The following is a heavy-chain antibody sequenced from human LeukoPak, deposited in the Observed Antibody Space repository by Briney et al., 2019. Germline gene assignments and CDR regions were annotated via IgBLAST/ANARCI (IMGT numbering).Heavy chain of an antibody. Sequence: GGSLRLSCSASGLTFSIYTIHWVRQAPGKGLEWVSAISGSGGSTYYADSVKGRFTISRDNSKNTLYLQMNSLRDEDTAVYYCAKVRASWYFDLWGRGTLVTVSS. CDR2: ISGSGGST. V-gene: IGHV3-23*01. CDR3: AKVRASWYFDL. CDR1: GLTFSIYT. J-gene: IGHJ2*01.